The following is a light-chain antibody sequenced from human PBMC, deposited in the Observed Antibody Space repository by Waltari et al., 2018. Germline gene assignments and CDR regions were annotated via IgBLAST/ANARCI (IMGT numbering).Light chain of an antibody. J-gene: IGLJ3*02. CDR1: SGHSSYA. Sequence: QLVLTQSPSASASLGASVKLTCTLSSGHSSYAIAWQQQQPEKGPRYLMKLNRDGSHSKGDGIPARFSGSSSGAERYLTISSLPSEDEADYYCQTWGTGLQVFGGGTKLTVL. CDR2: LNRDGSH. CDR3: QTWGTGLQV. V-gene: IGLV4-69*01.